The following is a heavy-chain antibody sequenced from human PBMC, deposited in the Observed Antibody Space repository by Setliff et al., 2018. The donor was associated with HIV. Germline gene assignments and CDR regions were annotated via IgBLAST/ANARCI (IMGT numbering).Heavy chain of an antibody. V-gene: IGHV4-38-2*01. D-gene: IGHD3-10*01. CDR3: ARPRSGTYRGHYYYYMDV. CDR2: IYTSGST. CDR1: GYSISSGYY. Sequence: SETLSLTCAVSGYSISSGYYWGWIRQPPGRGLEWIGRIYTSGSTNYNPSLKSRVTISVDTSENQFSLKLSSVTAADTAVYYCARPRSGTYRGHYYYYMDVWGKGTTVTVSS. J-gene: IGHJ6*03.